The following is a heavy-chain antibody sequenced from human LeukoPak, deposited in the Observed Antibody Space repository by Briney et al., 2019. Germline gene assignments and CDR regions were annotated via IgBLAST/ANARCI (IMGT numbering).Heavy chain of an antibody. CDR3: ASEIIAAAGVDY. CDR1: GGSISSYY. J-gene: IGHJ4*02. Sequence: SETLSLTCTVSGGSISSYYWSWIRQPPGKGLEWIGYIYSSGSTSYNPSLKSRVTISVDTSKNKFSLKLSSVTAADTAVYYCASEIIAAAGVDYWGQGTLVTVSS. V-gene: IGHV4-59*01. D-gene: IGHD6-13*01. CDR2: IYSSGST.